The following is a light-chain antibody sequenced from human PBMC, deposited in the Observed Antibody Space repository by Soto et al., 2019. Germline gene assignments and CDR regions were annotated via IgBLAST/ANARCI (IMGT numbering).Light chain of an antibody. CDR1: QSVRSSH. CDR2: AAS. J-gene: IGKJ5*01. V-gene: IGKV3-20*01. Sequence: EILLTQSHGTLSLSPGGRATLSCRASQSVRSSHLAWYQQKPGQAPRLLIYAASSRAAGIPDRFSGSGSGTDFTLDISRLEPEDFAVYYCQEYENTPGTFGRGTRLEIK. CDR3: QEYENTPGT.